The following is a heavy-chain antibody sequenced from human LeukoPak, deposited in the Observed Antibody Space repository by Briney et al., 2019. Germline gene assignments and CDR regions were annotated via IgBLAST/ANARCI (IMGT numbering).Heavy chain of an antibody. J-gene: IGHJ4*02. V-gene: IGHV3-23*01. CDR2: IRGNGGTT. CDR3: ARDLAWGAYDY. Sequence: AGSLRLSCAASGFTFSGYEMNWVRQAPGKGLEWVAGIRGNGGTTYYADSGKRPFNIFRDNSKNTLYLQKNSVRTGDAAVYYCARDLAWGAYDYWGQGTLVTVSS. CDR1: GFTFSGYE. D-gene: IGHD7-27*01.